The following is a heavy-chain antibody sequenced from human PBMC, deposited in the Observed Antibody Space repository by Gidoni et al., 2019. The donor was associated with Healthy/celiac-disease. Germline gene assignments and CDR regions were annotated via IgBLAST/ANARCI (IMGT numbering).Heavy chain of an antibody. CDR3: ARDSHSYGFDY. D-gene: IGHD5-18*01. Sequence: QVQLVQSGAGGKKPGSSVKVSCKASGGTFSRYAISWVRQAPGQGLEWMGGSIPILGTANYAQKSQGRVTITADESTSTAYMELSSLRSEDTAVYDCARDSHSYGFDYWGQGTLVTVSS. CDR1: GGTFSRYA. J-gene: IGHJ4*02. V-gene: IGHV1-69*01. CDR2: SIPILGTA.